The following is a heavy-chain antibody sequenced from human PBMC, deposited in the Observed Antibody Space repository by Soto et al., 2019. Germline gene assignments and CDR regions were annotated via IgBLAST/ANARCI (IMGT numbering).Heavy chain of an antibody. CDR2: IYYSGST. CDR1: GGSISSSSYY. Sequence: PSETLSLTCTVSGGSISSSSYYWGWIRQPPGKGLEWIGSIYYSGSTYYNPSLKSRVTISVDTSKNQFSLKLSSVTAEDTAVYYCATSNSGRDGNDYWGQGTLVTVSS. D-gene: IGHD6-19*01. J-gene: IGHJ4*02. V-gene: IGHV4-39*01. CDR3: ATSNSGRDGNDY.